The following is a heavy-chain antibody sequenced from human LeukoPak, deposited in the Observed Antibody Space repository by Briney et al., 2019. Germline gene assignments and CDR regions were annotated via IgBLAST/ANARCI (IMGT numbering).Heavy chain of an antibody. CDR1: GFTFSGTA. J-gene: IGHJ3*02. D-gene: IGHD5-18*01. CDR2: ISISSSYI. Sequence: GGSLRLSCAASGFTFSGTAMHWVRQAPGKGLEWVSFISISSSYIYYADSVKGRFTISRDNAKNSLYLQMNSLRAEDTAVYYCARGPHSALDTDDAFDIWGQGTMVTVSS. CDR3: ARGPHSALDTDDAFDI. V-gene: IGHV3-21*06.